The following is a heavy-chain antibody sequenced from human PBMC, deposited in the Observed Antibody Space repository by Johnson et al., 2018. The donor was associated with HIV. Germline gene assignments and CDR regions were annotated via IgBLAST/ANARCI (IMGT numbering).Heavy chain of an antibody. CDR3: TIDPIFLGYWYHSSP. CDR1: GFTFSTYA. D-gene: IGHD3-22*01. CDR2: IKQDGSEK. V-gene: IGHV3-7*03. J-gene: IGHJ3*01. Sequence: VQLVESGGGVVQPGRSLRLSCAASGFTFSTYALHWVRQAPGKGLEWVANIKQDGSEKYYVDSVKGRFTISRDNAKNSLYLQMNSLKTEDTAVYFCTIDPIFLGYWYHSSPWGQGTMVTVSS.